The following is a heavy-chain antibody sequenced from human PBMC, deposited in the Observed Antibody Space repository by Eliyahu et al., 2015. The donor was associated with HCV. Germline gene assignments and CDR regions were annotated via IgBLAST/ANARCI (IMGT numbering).Heavy chain of an antibody. J-gene: IGHJ6*02. Sequence: EVQLVESGGGLVQPGGXLRLSCAASGFTFSSYSMNWVRQAPGKGLEWVSYISSSSSTIYYADSVKGRFTISRDNAKNSLYLQMNSLRAEDTAVYYCARQQYGMDVWGQGTTVTVSS. CDR1: GFTFSSYS. V-gene: IGHV3-48*01. CDR3: ARQQYGMDV. D-gene: IGHD6-13*01. CDR2: ISSSSSTI.